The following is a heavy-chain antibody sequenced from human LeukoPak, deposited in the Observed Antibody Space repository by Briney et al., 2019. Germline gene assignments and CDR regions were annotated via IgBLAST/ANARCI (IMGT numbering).Heavy chain of an antibody. D-gene: IGHD4-23*01. CDR3: ARGGGSRGTWFDY. CDR2: IYHSGST. J-gene: IGHJ4*02. CDR1: GGSISSGGYS. V-gene: IGHV4-30-2*01. Sequence: NPSQTLSLTCAVSGGSISSGGYSWSWIRQPPGKGLEWIGYIYHSGSTYYNPSLKSRVTISVDRSKNQFSLKLSSVTAADTAVYYCARGGGSRGTWFDYWGQGTLVTVSS.